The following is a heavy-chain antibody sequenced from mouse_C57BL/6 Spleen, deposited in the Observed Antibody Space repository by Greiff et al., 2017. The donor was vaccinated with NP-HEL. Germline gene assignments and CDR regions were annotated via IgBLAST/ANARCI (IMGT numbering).Heavy chain of an antibody. CDR3: ARGGFRYAMDY. V-gene: IGHV1-55*01. Sequence: QVQLQQPGAELVKPGASVKMSCKASGYTFTSYWITWVKQRPGQGLGGIGDIYPGIGSPNSNEKCKSKATLTGDTSSSTAYMQLSSLTSEDSAVYYCARGGFRYAMDYWGQGTSVTVSS. CDR2: IYPGIGSP. CDR1: GYTFTSYW. J-gene: IGHJ4*01.